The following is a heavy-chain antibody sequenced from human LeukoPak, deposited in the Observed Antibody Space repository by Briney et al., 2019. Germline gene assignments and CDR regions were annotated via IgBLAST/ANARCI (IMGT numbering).Heavy chain of an antibody. J-gene: IGHJ6*03. D-gene: IGHD5-24*01. CDR2: IYYSGST. CDR1: GGSISSYY. V-gene: IGHV4-59*01. CDR3: ARDGSVEGMDV. Sequence: PSETLSLTCTVSGGSISSYYWSWIRQPPGKGLEWIGYIYYSGSTNYNPSLKSRVTISVDTSKNQFSLKLSSVTAADTAVYYCARDGSVEGMDVWGKGTTVTISS.